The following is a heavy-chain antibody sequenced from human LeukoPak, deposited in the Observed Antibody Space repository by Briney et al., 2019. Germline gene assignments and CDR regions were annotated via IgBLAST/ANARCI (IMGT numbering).Heavy chain of an antibody. J-gene: IGHJ4*02. Sequence: GGSLRLSCAASGFTFSSYWMHWVRQAPGKGLVWVSRINSDGSSTSYADSVKGRFTISRDNAKNTLYLQMNSLRAEDTAVYYCARQGFYSSSWYVVAGPFDYWGQGTLVTVSS. V-gene: IGHV3-74*01. D-gene: IGHD6-13*01. CDR2: INSDGSST. CDR1: GFTFSSYW. CDR3: ARQGFYSSSWYVVAGPFDY.